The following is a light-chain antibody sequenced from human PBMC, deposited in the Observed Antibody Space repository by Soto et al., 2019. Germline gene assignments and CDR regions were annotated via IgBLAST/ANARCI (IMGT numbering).Light chain of an antibody. J-gene: IGKJ1*01. CDR3: QQYNDYPWT. CDR1: QTISTW. Sequence: IQMTQSPSTLSAFVGDKVTITCRASQTISTWLAWYQQKPGKAPKLLIYKASSLESGVPSRFSGSGSGTEFTLTISSLQPDDYAAYFCQQYNDYPWTFGQGTKVEIK. CDR2: KAS. V-gene: IGKV1-5*03.